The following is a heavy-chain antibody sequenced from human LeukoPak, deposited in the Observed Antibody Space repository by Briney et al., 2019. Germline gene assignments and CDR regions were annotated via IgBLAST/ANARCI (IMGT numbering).Heavy chain of an antibody. Sequence: ESGPTLVNPTQTLTLTCTFSGFSLSTSGVGVGWIRQPPGKALEWLALIYWDDDKRYSPSLKSRLTITKDTSKNQVVLTMTNMDPVDTATYYCAHRLYYYDSSGYYPLFDYWGQGTLVTVSS. CDR1: GFSLSTSGVG. CDR3: AHRLYYYDSSGYYPLFDY. D-gene: IGHD3-22*01. CDR2: IYWDDDK. V-gene: IGHV2-5*02. J-gene: IGHJ4*02.